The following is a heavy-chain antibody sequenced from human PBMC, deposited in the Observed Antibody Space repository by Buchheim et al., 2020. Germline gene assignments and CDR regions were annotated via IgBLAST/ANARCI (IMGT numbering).Heavy chain of an antibody. D-gene: IGHD2-8*01. CDR3: ARDPPSEWAF. Sequence: EVQLVESGGGLVQPGGSLRLSCAASGFTFDNYWMTWVRQAPGKGLEWVATIKQDGSDKYYSDPVKGRSTIPRDQAKNSVSLQMNSLRVEDTAVYYCARDPPSEWAFWGQGT. CDR2: IKQDGSDK. CDR1: GFTFDNYW. J-gene: IGHJ4*02. V-gene: IGHV3-7*01.